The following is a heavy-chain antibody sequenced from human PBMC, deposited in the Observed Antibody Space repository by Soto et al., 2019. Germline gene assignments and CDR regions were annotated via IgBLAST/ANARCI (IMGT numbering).Heavy chain of an antibody. CDR3: ARQPLNDYGDYAALDY. D-gene: IGHD4-17*01. J-gene: IGHJ4*02. Sequence: GESLKLSCKGSGYSFTSHWIGWVRQRPGKGLEWMGIIWPGDSDTRYSPSFKGQVTFSADKSSSTAYLQWSSLQASDTAMYYCARQPLNDYGDYAALDYWGQGTLVTVSS. CDR2: IWPGDSDT. CDR1: GYSFTSHW. V-gene: IGHV5-51*01.